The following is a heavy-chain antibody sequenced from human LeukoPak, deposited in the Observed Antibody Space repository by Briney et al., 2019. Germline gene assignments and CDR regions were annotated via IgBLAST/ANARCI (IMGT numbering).Heavy chain of an antibody. CDR2: IYHSGGGGT. J-gene: IGHJ5*02. V-gene: IGHV4-4*02. CDR1: GGSISSSNW. Sequence: PSETLSLTCAVSGGSISSSNWWIWLRQPPGKGLEWIGEIYHSGGGGTNYNPSLKGRATISIDNAKNQFSLKVRSVTAADTAVYYCASTPKSVLLINWFDPWGQGTLVTVSS. D-gene: IGHD3-10*01. CDR3: ASTPKSVLLINWFDP.